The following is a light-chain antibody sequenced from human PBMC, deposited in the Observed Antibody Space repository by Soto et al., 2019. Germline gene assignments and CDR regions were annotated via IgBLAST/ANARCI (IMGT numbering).Light chain of an antibody. CDR2: DAS. CDR1: QSISSW. CDR3: QQYNSAWT. V-gene: IGKV1-5*01. Sequence: DIQMTQSPSTLSASVGDRVTITCRASQSISSWLAWYQQKPGKAPKLLIYDASSLESGVPSRFSGSGSGTEFPLTISVLQPDDFATYYCQQYNSAWTFRQGTKV. J-gene: IGKJ1*01.